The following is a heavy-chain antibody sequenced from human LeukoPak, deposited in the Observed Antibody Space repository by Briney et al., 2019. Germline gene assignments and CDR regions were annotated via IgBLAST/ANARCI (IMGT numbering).Heavy chain of an antibody. J-gene: IGHJ4*02. CDR3: AKEGPYSGYDPTATYFDY. CDR1: GFTFSSYA. Sequence: GGSLRLSCAAAGFTFSSYAMSWVRQAPGKGLEWVSAISGSGGSTYYADSVKGRFTISRDNSKNTLYLQMNSLRAEDTAVYYCAKEGPYSGYDPTATYFDYWGQGTLVTVSS. V-gene: IGHV3-23*01. CDR2: ISGSGGST. D-gene: IGHD5-12*01.